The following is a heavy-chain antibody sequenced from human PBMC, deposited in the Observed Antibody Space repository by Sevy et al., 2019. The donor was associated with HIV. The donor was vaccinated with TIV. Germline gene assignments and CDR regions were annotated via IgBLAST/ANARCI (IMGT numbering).Heavy chain of an antibody. Sequence: ASVKGSCKASGYRFTGYYMHWVRQAPGQGLEWMGWINPHSGGTNSAQKFQGRVTMTRDTSISTAYMELSRLRFDDTAVYYCARDAAIAAQGELDPWGQGTLVTVSS. CDR1: GYRFTGYY. D-gene: IGHD6-13*01. CDR3: ARDAAIAAQGELDP. V-gene: IGHV1-2*02. CDR2: INPHSGGT. J-gene: IGHJ5*02.